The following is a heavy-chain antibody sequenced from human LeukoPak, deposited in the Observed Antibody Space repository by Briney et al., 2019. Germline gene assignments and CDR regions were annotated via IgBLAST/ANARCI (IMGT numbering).Heavy chain of an antibody. CDR1: GGSISSSSYY. V-gene: IGHV4-39*02. CDR2: ISYSGST. D-gene: IGHD1-1*01. J-gene: IGHJ5*02. CDR3: AREIQP. Sequence: PSETLSLTCTVSGGSISSSSYYWGWIRQPPGKGLEWIGSISYSGSTYYNPSLKSRATISVDTSKNQFSLKLSSVTAADTAVYYCAREIQPWGQGTLVTVSS.